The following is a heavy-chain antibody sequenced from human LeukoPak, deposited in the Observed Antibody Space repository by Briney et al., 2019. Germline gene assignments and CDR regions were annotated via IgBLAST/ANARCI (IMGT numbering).Heavy chain of an antibody. CDR1: GFTFSSYS. D-gene: IGHD3-22*01. V-gene: IGHV3-48*01. Sequence: GGSLRLSCEASGFTFSSYSMNWVRQAPGKGLEWVSYISGSSNAIYYVDSVKGRFTVSRDNAKNSLYLQMNSLRAEDTAVYYCARNRYYHDSSGYSNWGQGTLVTVSS. CDR2: ISGSSNAI. J-gene: IGHJ4*02. CDR3: ARNRYYHDSSGYSN.